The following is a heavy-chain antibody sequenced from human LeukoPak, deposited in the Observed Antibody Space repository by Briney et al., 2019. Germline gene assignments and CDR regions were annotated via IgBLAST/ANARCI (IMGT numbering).Heavy chain of an antibody. V-gene: IGHV4-59*12. J-gene: IGHJ6*03. CDR3: ARDYGSGRRYYYMDV. CDR2: MYYSGST. D-gene: IGHD3-10*01. Sequence: SGTLSLTCTVSGGSISSYYWSWIRQPPGKGLEWIGSMYYSGSTFYNPSLKSRVTILVDTSKNQFSLKLSSVTAADTAVYYCARDYGSGRRYYYMDVWGKGTTVTVSS. CDR1: GGSISSYY.